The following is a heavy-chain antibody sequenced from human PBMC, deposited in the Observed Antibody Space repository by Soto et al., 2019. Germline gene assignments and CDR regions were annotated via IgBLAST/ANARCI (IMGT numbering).Heavy chain of an antibody. CDR1: GGSITTVGYS. V-gene: IGHV4-30-2*01. Sequence: QLQLQESGSGLVKPSQTLSLTCAVSGGSITTVGYSWSWIRQPPGKGLGWIGYIFHSGISYSNPSLKGRVTVSVDGSKNRSSLRLGSVTAADTGVYYCARRISARTYYFDYWGQGTLVTVSS. CDR2: IFHSGIS. J-gene: IGHJ4*02. D-gene: IGHD6-6*01. CDR3: ARRISARTYYFDY.